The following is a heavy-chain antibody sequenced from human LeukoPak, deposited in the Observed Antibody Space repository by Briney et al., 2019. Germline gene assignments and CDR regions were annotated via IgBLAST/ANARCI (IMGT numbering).Heavy chain of an antibody. J-gene: IGHJ6*03. D-gene: IGHD6-19*01. CDR2: ISSIGGGT. V-gene: IGHV3-23*01. Sequence: GGSLRLSCAASGFTFSSYGMTWVRQAPGKGLEWVSAISSIGGGTYYADSVKGRFTISRDNSKNTLYLQMNSLRAEDTAVYFCAKGREVASSGNYYYYYYMDVWGKGTTVTISS. CDR3: AKGREVASSGNYYYYYYMDV. CDR1: GFTFSSYG.